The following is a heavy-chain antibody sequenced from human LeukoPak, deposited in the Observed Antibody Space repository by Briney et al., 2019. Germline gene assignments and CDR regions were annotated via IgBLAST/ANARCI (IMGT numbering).Heavy chain of an antibody. CDR1: GYTLTELS. CDR2: FDPEDGET. J-gene: IGHJ4*02. D-gene: IGHD3-22*01. V-gene: IGHV1-24*01. CDR3: ATGGHYYYDSSGYYLFDY. Sequence: ASVKVSCKVSGYTLTELSMHWVRQAPGKGLEWMGGFDPEDGETIYAQKFQGRVTMTEDTSTDTAYMELSSLRSEDTAVYYCATGGHYYYDSSGYYLFDYWGQGTLVTVSS.